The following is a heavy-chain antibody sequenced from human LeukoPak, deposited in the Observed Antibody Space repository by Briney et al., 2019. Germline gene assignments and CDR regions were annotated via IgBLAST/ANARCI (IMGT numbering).Heavy chain of an antibody. V-gene: IGHV4-34*01. CDR2: INHSGST. J-gene: IGHJ6*03. CDR1: GGSFSGYY. D-gene: IGHD3-3*01. Sequence: SEALSLTCAVYGGSFSGYYWSWIRQPPGKGLEWIGEINHSGSTNYNPSLKSRVTISVDTSKNQFSLKLSSVTAADTAVYYCARGRLGHYDFWSGYSYPTPHYYMDVWGKGTTVTVSS. CDR3: ARGRLGHYDFWSGYSYPTPHYYMDV.